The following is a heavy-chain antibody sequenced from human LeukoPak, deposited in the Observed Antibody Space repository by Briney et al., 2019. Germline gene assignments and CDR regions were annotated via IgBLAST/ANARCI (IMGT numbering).Heavy chain of an antibody. Sequence: GGSLRLSCAASGFTVGSSFMTWVRQAPGKGPEWVSAISGSGGDTYYADSVKGRFTISRDNSKNTLYLQMSSLRAEDTAVYYCAKKGATTGDFDYWGQGTLVTVSS. CDR2: ISGSGGDT. J-gene: IGHJ4*02. CDR3: AKKGATTGDFDY. V-gene: IGHV3-23*01. D-gene: IGHD1-26*01. CDR1: GFTVGSSF.